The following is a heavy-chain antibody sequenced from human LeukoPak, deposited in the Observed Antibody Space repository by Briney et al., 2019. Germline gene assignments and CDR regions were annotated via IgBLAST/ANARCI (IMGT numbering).Heavy chain of an antibody. CDR1: GFSVTNNY. D-gene: IGHD6-19*01. J-gene: IGHJ4*02. Sequence: PGGSLRLSCAVSGFSVTNNYMSWVRQAPGKGLEWVSVFYVGGATYYADSVKGRFTISRDNSENTLYLQVNSLRAEDTAVYYCARDLGPAPGISVGGSGFGYWGQGTLVTVSS. CDR2: FYVGGAT. CDR3: ARDLGPAPGISVGGSGFGY. V-gene: IGHV3-53*01.